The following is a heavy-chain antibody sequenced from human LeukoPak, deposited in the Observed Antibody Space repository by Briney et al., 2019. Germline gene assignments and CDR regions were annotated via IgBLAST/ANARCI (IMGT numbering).Heavy chain of an antibody. Sequence: PSETLSLTCTVSGGSISSYYWSWIRQPPGKGLEWIGYIYTSGSTNYNPTLQSRATISVDTSKNQFSLKLSSMTASDTAVYYCARHGCNWNLYYFDFTGQGTLVTVSS. D-gene: IGHD1-20*01. CDR2: IYTSGST. J-gene: IGHJ4*02. CDR1: GGSISSYY. V-gene: IGHV4-4*09. CDR3: ARHGCNWNLYYFDF.